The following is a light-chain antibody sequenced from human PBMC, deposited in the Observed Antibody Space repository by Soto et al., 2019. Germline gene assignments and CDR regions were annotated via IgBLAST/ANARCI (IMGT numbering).Light chain of an antibody. V-gene: IGKV3-15*01. CDR3: QQYHNWPA. CDR2: RAS. Sequence: EIVMTQSPATLAGSPGETVTLSCRASQSLSGNLAWYQQKPGQAPRLLIFRASTRATGVPARFSGRGSGTEFTLTISSLQSEDFAVYYCQQYHNWPAFGQGTKVEIK. CDR1: QSLSGN. J-gene: IGKJ1*01.